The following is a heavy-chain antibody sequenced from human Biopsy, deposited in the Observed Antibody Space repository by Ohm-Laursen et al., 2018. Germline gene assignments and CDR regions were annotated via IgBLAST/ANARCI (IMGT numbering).Heavy chain of an antibody. CDR3: TRAEAGSGSLLYFDY. CDR2: INSDGSST. V-gene: IGHV3-74*01. Sequence: RLSCTASEFIFSRFWMYWVRQAPGKGLVWVSRINSDGSSTNYADAVKGRFTISRDNAKNTVLLQMNSLRAEDTAVYYCTRAEAGSGSLLYFDYWGQGTLVTVSS. D-gene: IGHD3-10*01. CDR1: EFIFSRFW. J-gene: IGHJ4*02.